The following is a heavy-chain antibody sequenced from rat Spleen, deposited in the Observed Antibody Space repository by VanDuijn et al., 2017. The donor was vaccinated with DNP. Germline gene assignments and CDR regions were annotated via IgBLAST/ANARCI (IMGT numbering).Heavy chain of an antibody. Sequence: EVQLVESGGGLVQPGRSMKLSCAASGFSFSNYDMAWVRQAPTKGLEWVACIGPRGAYTYYGDSVKGRFSVSRDDAKNTQYLQMDSLRSEDTATYYCATASLSYWGRGTLVTVSS. CDR2: IGPRGAYT. V-gene: IGHV5S13*01. CDR3: ATASLSY. J-gene: IGHJ3*01. CDR1: GFSFSNYD.